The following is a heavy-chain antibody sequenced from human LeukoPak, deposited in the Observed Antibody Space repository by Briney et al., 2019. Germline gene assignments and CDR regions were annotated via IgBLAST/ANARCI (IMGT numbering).Heavy chain of an antibody. V-gene: IGHV3-21*01. D-gene: IGHD5-12*01. J-gene: IGHJ4*02. CDR3: ARGPSGYHNT. Sequence: PGGSLRLSCAASGFTFSSYSMNWAGQAPGKGLEWVSSISSSSSYIYYADSVKGRFTISRDNAKNSLYLQMNSLRAEDTAVYYCARGPSGYHNTGGQGTLVTVSS. CDR2: ISSSSSYI. CDR1: GFTFSSYS.